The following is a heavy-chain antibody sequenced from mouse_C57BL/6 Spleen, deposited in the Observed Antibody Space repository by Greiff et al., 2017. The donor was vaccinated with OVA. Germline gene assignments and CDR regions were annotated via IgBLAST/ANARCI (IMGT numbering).Heavy chain of an antibody. J-gene: IGHJ3*01. Sequence: EVQLQQSGAELVRPGASVKLSCTASGFNFTDDYMHWVKQRPEQGLEWIGWIDPENGDTEYASKFQGKATITAYTSSNTAYLQLSSLTSEDTAVDDCTYYYGSSYWFAYWGQGTLVTVSA. CDR1: GFNFTDDY. CDR2: IDPENGDT. V-gene: IGHV14-4*01. D-gene: IGHD1-1*01. CDR3: TYYYGSSYWFAY.